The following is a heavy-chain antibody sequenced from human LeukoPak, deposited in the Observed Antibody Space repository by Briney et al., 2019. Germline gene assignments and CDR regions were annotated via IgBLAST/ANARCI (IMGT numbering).Heavy chain of an antibody. D-gene: IGHD3-3*01. CDR3: ARIYDFWSGPETYFDH. CDR1: GFTFSSYW. Sequence: GGSLRLSCAASGFTFSSYWMSWVRQPPGKALEGVANIKQDGSEKYYVDSVKGRFTISRDNAKNSLYLQMNSLRAEDTAVYYCARIYDFWSGPETYFDHWGQGTLVTVSS. CDR2: IKQDGSEK. V-gene: IGHV3-7*01. J-gene: IGHJ4*02.